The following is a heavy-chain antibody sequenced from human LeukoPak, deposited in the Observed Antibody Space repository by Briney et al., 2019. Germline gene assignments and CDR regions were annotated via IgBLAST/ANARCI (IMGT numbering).Heavy chain of an antibody. Sequence: PSETLSLTCTVSGGSISSSSYYWGWIRQPPGKGLEWIGSIYYSGSTYYNPSLKSRVTISVDTSKNQFSLKLSSVTAADTAVYYCARQGGFMAADRGWFDPWGQGTLVTVSS. CDR3: ARQGGFMAADRGWFDP. V-gene: IGHV4-39*01. CDR2: IYYSGST. J-gene: IGHJ5*02. D-gene: IGHD3-16*01. CDR1: GGSISSSSYY.